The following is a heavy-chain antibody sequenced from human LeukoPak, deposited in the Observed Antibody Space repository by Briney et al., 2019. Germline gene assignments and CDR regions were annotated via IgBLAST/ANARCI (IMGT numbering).Heavy chain of an antibody. Sequence: VSGPGLVKPSETLSLTCTVSGGSISSGDYYWSWIRQPPGKGLEWIAYMYYSGSTYYNPSLKSRVTMSADTSKNQLSLKLSSVTAADTAVYYCARPYYYDSRIDPWGQGILVTVSS. J-gene: IGHJ5*02. CDR2: MYYSGST. CDR3: ARPYYYDSRIDP. V-gene: IGHV4-30-4*01. CDR1: GGSISSGDYY. D-gene: IGHD3-22*01.